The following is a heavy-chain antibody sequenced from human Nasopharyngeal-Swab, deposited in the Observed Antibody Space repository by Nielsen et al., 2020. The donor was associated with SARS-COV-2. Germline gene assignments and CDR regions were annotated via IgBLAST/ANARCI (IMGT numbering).Heavy chain of an antibody. CDR1: GFTFSSYT. CDR2: ISWDGGST. V-gene: IGHV3-43*01. D-gene: IGHD5-24*01. CDR3: AKAEMATGYGMDV. J-gene: IGHJ6*02. Sequence: GGSLRLSCAASGFTFSSYTMHWVRQAPGKGLEWVSLISWDGGSTYYADSVKGRFTISRDNSKNSLYLQMNSLRTEDTALYYCAKAEMATGYGMDVWGQGTTVTVPS.